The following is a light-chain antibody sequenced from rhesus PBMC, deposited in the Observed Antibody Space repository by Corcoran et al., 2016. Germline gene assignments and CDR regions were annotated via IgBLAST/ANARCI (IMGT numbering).Light chain of an antibody. CDR2: KAS. CDR1: QAISNN. J-gene: IGKJ1*01. CDR3: QHGYGITPT. V-gene: IGKV1-25*01. Sequence: DIQMTQSPSSLSASVGERVTITCQASQAISNNLAWYQQKPGKVPKILIYKASTLQSGVPSRFSGSGSGTDLPLTISSLQPEDVATYYCQHGYGITPTFGQGTKVEIK.